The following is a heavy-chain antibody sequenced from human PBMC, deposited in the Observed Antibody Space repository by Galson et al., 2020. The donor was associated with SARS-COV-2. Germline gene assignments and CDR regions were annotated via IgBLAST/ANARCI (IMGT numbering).Heavy chain of an antibody. CDR2: ISYDGSNK. V-gene: IGHV3-30-3*01. J-gene: IGHJ6*02. Sequence: GETLKISCAASGFTFSSYAMHWVRQAPGKGLEWVAVISYDGSNKYYADSVKGRFTISRDNSKNTLYLQMNSLRAEDPAVYYCAKDVMAIGGSDDDDGMYGGGLGATFTVSS. D-gene: IGHD3-16*01. CDR3: AKDVMAIGGSDDDDGMYG. CDR1: GFTFSSYA.